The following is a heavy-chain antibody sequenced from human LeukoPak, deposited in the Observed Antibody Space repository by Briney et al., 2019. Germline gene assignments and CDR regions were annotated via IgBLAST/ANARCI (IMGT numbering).Heavy chain of an antibody. D-gene: IGHD3-22*01. CDR2: ISSSSSYI. CDR3: ARLNRYYDSSGYGDY. J-gene: IGHJ4*02. V-gene: IGHV3-21*01. Sequence: PGGSLRLSCAASGFTFSSYSMNWVRQAPGKGLEWVSSISSSSSYIYYADSVKGRFTISRDNAKNSLYLQMNSLRAEDTAVYYCARLNRYYDSSGYGDYWGQGTLVTVSS. CDR1: GFTFSSYS.